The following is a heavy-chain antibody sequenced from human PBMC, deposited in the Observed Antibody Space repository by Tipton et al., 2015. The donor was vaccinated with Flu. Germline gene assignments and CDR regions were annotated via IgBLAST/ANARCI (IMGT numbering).Heavy chain of an antibody. V-gene: IGHV4-38-2*02. CDR3: ARDNWNYSSYYYYYMDV. CDR2: IYHSGST. J-gene: IGHJ6*03. Sequence: TLSLTCAVSGYSISSGYYWGWIRQPPGKGLEWIGSIYHSGSTYYNPSLKSRVTISVDTSKNQFSLKLSFVTAADTAVYYCARDNWNYSSYYYYYMDVWGKGTTVTVSS. D-gene: IGHD1-7*01. CDR1: GYSISSGYY.